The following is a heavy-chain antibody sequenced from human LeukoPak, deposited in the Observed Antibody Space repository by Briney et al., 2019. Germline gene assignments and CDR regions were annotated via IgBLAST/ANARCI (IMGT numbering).Heavy chain of an antibody. Sequence: ASVKVSCEASGYTFTSYYMHWVRQAPGQGLEWMGIINPSGGSTSYAQKFQARVTMTRDTSPSTVYMELSSLRSEDTAVYYGAREGSSGWYGHSSEYFQHWGQGTLVTVSS. CDR3: AREGSSGWYGHSSEYFQH. V-gene: IGHV1-46*01. CDR1: GYTFTSYY. CDR2: INPSGGST. J-gene: IGHJ1*01. D-gene: IGHD6-19*01.